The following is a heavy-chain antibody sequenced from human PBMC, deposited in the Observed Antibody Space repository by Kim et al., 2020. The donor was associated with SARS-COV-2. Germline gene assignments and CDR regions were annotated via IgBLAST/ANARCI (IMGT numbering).Heavy chain of an antibody. J-gene: IGHJ4*02. D-gene: IGHD1-1*01. Sequence: GGSLRLSCAASGHTFSDYPMNWVRQAPGKGLEWVSYISAGSNTIYYADSVKGRFTISRDNARNSLYLQMNSLRDEDTAVYYCARDQRNNWDLDYWGQGAPVTISS. CDR3: ARDQRNNWDLDY. CDR2: ISAGSNTI. CDR1: GHTFSDYP. V-gene: IGHV3-48*02.